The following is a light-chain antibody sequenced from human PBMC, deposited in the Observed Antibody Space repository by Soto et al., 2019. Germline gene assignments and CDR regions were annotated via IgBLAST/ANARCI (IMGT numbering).Light chain of an antibody. Sequence: QSVLTQPASVSGSPGQSITISCTGTSSDVGFYNHVSWYQQHPGKAPKLLIYEVNNRPSGVSHRFSGSKSGNTASLTISGLQAEDEADYYCSSFASTHTYVFGTGTKVTVL. J-gene: IGLJ1*01. CDR1: SSDVGFYNH. CDR3: SSFASTHTYV. V-gene: IGLV2-14*01. CDR2: EVN.